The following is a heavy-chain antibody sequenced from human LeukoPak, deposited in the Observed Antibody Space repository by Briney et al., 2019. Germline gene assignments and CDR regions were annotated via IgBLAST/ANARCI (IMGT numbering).Heavy chain of an antibody. CDR3: ARGPKSYYYDSSGYYPTYYYYGMDV. J-gene: IGHJ6*02. CDR2: ISYDGSNK. V-gene: IGHV3-30-3*01. D-gene: IGHD3-22*01. Sequence: QAGRSLRLSCAVSGFTFSTYAMHWVRQAPGKGLEWVAVISYDGSNKYYADSVKGRFTISRDNSKNTLYLQMNSLRAEDTAVYYCARGPKSYYYDSSGYYPTYYYYGMDVWGQGTTVTVSS. CDR1: GFTFSTYA.